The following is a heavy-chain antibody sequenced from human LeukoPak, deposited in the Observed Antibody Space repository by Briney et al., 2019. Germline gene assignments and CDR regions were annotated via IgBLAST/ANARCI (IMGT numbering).Heavy chain of an antibody. Sequence: ASVKVSCKASGYTFTSHDINWVRQATGQGLEWMGWMNPNSGNTGYAQKFQGRVTMTRNTSISTAYMELSSLRSEDTAVYYCARGGARYCTNGVCSDWFDPWGQGTLVTVSS. D-gene: IGHD2-8*01. J-gene: IGHJ5*02. CDR1: GYTFTSHD. CDR2: MNPNSGNT. V-gene: IGHV1-8*01. CDR3: ARGGARYCTNGVCSDWFDP.